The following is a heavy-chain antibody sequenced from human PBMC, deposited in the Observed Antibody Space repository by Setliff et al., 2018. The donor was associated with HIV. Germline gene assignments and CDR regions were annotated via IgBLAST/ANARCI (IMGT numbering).Heavy chain of an antibody. CDR3: ARAGYSSSSRMYSYYYYYYMDV. V-gene: IGHV1-3*01. CDR2: INAGNGNT. CDR1: GYTFTTYA. D-gene: IGHD6-6*01. J-gene: IGHJ6*03. Sequence: ASVKVSCKASGYTFTTYAIHWVRQAPGQRLEFMGWINAGNGNTKYSQRFQGRVTITRDTSASTAYMELSSMRSEDTAVYYCARAGYSSSSRMYSYYYYYYMDVWGKGTTVTVS.